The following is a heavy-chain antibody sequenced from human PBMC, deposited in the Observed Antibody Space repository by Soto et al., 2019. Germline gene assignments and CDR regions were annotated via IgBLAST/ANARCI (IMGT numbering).Heavy chain of an antibody. CDR2: IYSSGST. Sequence: QVQLQESGPGLVKPSQTLSLTCTVSGGSISSGDYYWSWIRQPPGKGLEWIGYIYSSGSTYYNPSPKTRXTXSXXTAKNLSSLKLSSVTAADTAVSYCAPYCSGRAFDIWGQGTMVTVSS. D-gene: IGHD6-19*01. CDR3: APYCSGRAFDI. CDR1: GGSISSGDYY. J-gene: IGHJ3*02. V-gene: IGHV4-30-4*01.